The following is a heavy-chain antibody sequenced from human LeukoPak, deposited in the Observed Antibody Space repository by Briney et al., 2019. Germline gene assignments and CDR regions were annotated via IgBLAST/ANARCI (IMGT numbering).Heavy chain of an antibody. CDR2: ISGSGGST. Sequence: GGSLRLSCVASGFTFSNYDMSWVRQAPGKGLEWVSAISGSGGSTYYADSVKGRFTISRDNSKNTLYLQMNSLRAEDTAVYYCAKDGAVAATGYYYGMDVWGQGTTVTVSS. V-gene: IGHV3-23*01. CDR1: GFTFSNYD. J-gene: IGHJ6*02. CDR3: AKDGAVAATGYYYGMDV. D-gene: IGHD6-19*01.